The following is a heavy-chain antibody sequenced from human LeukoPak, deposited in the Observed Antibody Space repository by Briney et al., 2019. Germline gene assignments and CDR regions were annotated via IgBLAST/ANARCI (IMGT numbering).Heavy chain of an antibody. CDR3: ARDSGNYLDAFDI. V-gene: IGHV3-21*01. J-gene: IGHJ3*02. D-gene: IGHD1-7*01. CDR2: ISSSSSYI. Sequence: GGSLRLSCEASGFTFSTFAMIWVRQPPGKGLEWVSSISSSSSYIYYADSVKGRFTISRDNAKNSLYLQMNSLRAEDTAVYYCARDSGNYLDAFDIWGQGTMVTVSS. CDR1: GFTFSTFA.